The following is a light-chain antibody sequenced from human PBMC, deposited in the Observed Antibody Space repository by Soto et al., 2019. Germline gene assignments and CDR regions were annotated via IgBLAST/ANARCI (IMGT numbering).Light chain of an antibody. Sequence: DIVMTQSPLSLPVTPGEPASISCRSSQSLLHSNGYNYLDWYLQTPGQSPQLLIYLCSNRASGVHDRFSGSGSGTDFTLKISRVEAEDVGVYYCMQALQTTWTFGQGTKVEIK. V-gene: IGKV2-28*01. CDR2: LCS. CDR3: MQALQTTWT. CDR1: QSLLHSNGYNY. J-gene: IGKJ1*01.